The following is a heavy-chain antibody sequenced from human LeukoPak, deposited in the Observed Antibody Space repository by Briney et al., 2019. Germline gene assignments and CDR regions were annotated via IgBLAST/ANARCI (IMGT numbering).Heavy chain of an antibody. CDR1: GFTFSSYA. J-gene: IGHJ4*02. V-gene: IGHV3-64*01. CDR2: ISSNGGST. D-gene: IGHD3-16*01. CDR3: AREALSETFFWANHFDY. Sequence: PGGSLRLSCAASGFTFSSYAMHWVRQAPGKGLEYVSAISSNGGSTYYANSVRGRFTISRDNSKNTLYLQMGSLRAEDMAVYYCAREALSETFFWANHFDYWGQGTLVTVSS.